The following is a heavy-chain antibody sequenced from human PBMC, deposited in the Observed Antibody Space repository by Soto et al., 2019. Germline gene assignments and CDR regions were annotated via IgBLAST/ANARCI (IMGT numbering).Heavy chain of an antibody. CDR3: TKNALQGAVAGPNWFDP. J-gene: IGHJ5*02. D-gene: IGHD6-19*01. CDR2: IYYSGST. V-gene: IGHV4-31*03. CDR1: GGSISSGGYY. Sequence: SETLSLTCTVSGGSISSGGYYWSWIRQHPGKGLEWIGYIYYSGSTYYNPSLKSRVTISVDTSKNQFSLKLSSVTAEDTAVYYCTKNALQGAVAGPNWFDPWGQGTLVTVSS.